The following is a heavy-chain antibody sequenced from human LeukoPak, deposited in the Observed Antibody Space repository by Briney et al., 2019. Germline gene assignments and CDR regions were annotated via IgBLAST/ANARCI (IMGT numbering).Heavy chain of an antibody. CDR1: GFTFNHYA. J-gene: IGHJ4*02. Sequence: GGSLRLSCSASGFTFNHYAMHWVRQAPGKGLEYVSTTSSEGGFTYYADSVKGRFTISRDNSKNTLYLQMSSLRADDTAVYYCARSGGSDYWGQGTLVTVSS. V-gene: IGHV3-64D*09. CDR3: ARSGGSDY. CDR2: TSSEGGFT. D-gene: IGHD3-16*01.